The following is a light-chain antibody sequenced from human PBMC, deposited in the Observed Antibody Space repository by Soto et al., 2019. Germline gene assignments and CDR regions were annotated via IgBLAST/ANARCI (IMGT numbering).Light chain of an antibody. CDR1: QSIGDW. Sequence: DIQMTQSPSTLSASVGDRVTITCRASQSIGDWLAWYQQKPGKAPKPLIYKASSLQSSVPSRFRGSGSWTEFTLTISSLQTYDFKTYCSQQYDSYPLSFGGGTKVEIK. J-gene: IGKJ4*01. V-gene: IGKV1-5*03. CDR3: QQYDSYPLS. CDR2: KAS.